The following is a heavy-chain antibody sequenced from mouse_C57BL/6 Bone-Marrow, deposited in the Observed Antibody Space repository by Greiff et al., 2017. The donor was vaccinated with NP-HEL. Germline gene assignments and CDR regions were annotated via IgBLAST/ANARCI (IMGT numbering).Heavy chain of an antibody. CDR3: AHYYYGSRGWYCDV. D-gene: IGHD1-1*01. V-gene: IGHV1-72*01. CDR1: GYTFTSYW. J-gene: IGHJ1*03. Sequence: VQLQQPGADLVKPGASVKLSCKASGYTFTSYWMHWVKQRPGRGLEWIGRIDPSSGGTKFNEKFKTKATLTADKPSSTAYMQLSSLTSEDSAVYYCAHYYYGSRGWYCDVGGTGTTVTVSA. CDR2: IDPSSGGT.